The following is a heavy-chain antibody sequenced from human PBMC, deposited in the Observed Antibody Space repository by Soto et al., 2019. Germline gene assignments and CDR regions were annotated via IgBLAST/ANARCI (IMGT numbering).Heavy chain of an antibody. CDR2: IYWDDDK. Sequence: QITLKESGPTLVKPTQTLTLTCTFSGFSLSTSGVGVGWIRQPPGKALEWLALIYWDDDKRYSPSLKSRLTITXXPXKXXVVLTMTNMDPVDTATYYCAHRLDYYGSGKGAFDIWGQGTMVTVSS. CDR1: GFSLSTSGVG. V-gene: IGHV2-5*02. CDR3: AHRLDYYGSGKGAFDI. J-gene: IGHJ3*02. D-gene: IGHD3-10*01.